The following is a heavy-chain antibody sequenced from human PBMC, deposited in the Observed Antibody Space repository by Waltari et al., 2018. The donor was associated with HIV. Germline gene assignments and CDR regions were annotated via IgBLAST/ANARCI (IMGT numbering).Heavy chain of an antibody. D-gene: IGHD1-20*01. V-gene: IGHV3-74*01. CDR2: ISSDGTTT. J-gene: IGHJ4*02. CDR3: TRDLARYNWNDIPLDY. CDR1: GVTLSSYW. Sequence: EVQLVESGGGLVQPGGSLRLSWAASGVTLSSYWMHWGRQAPGKGVVWVSRISSDGTTTSYADSVKGRFTISRDNAKNTLYLQMNSLRAEDTAVYYCTRDLARYNWNDIPLDYWGQGALVTVSS.